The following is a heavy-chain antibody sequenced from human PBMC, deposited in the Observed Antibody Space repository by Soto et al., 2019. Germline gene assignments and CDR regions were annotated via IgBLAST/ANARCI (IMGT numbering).Heavy chain of an antibody. CDR1: GGSISSSSYY. CDR3: ASSIAVAGKYYYYGMDV. CDR2: IYYSGST. D-gene: IGHD6-19*01. V-gene: IGHV4-39*01. Sequence: SETLSLTCTVSGGSISSSSYYWGWIRQPPGKGLEWIGSIYYSGSTYYSPSLKSRVTISVDTSKNQFSLKLSSVTAADTAVYYCASSIAVAGKYYYYGMDVWGQGTTVTVSS. J-gene: IGHJ6*02.